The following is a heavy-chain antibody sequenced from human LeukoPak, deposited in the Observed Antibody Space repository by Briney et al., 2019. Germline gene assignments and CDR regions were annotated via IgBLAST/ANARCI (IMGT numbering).Heavy chain of an antibody. Sequence: GGCLRLSCAAAGFSLRSYATNWVRQAPDKGLDWVASILGDVNSAYYADSVKGRFTISRDNSKNTLYLQMNSLRAEDTAVYYCAKTGNPPTGDYWGQGTLVSVSS. CDR3: AKTGNPPTGDY. D-gene: IGHD1-1*01. J-gene: IGHJ4*02. CDR1: GFSLRSYA. CDR2: ILGDVNSA. V-gene: IGHV3-30*14.